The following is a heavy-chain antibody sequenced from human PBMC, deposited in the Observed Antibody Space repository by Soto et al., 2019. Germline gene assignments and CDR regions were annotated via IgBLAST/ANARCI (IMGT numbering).Heavy chain of an antibody. D-gene: IGHD3-3*01. V-gene: IGHV4-4*07. CDR2: VYSSGGT. Sequence: ASETLSLTCTVPGGSMTSYYWTWIPQPAGKGLEWIGRVYSSGGTHYNPSLKSRVTISLDTSKNQFSLRRLSVTDADTVVYFCARGQRFSDWFDPWGQGTLVTVSS. CDR1: GGSMTSYY. J-gene: IGHJ5*02. CDR3: ARGQRFSDWFDP.